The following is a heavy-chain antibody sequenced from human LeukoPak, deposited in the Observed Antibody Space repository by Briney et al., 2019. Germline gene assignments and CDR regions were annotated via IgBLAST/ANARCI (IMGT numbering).Heavy chain of an antibody. CDR2: IYTSGST. V-gene: IGHV4-61*02. Sequence: PSQTLSLTCTVSGGSISSGIYYWSWIRQPAGKGLEWIGRIYTSGSTNYNPSLKSRVTMSVDTSKNQFSLKLSSVTAADTAVYYCARDGPYSSGWYRDHYYMAVWGKGPTVTVSS. D-gene: IGHD6-19*01. J-gene: IGHJ6*03. CDR3: ARDGPYSSGWYRDHYYMAV. CDR1: GGSISSGIYY.